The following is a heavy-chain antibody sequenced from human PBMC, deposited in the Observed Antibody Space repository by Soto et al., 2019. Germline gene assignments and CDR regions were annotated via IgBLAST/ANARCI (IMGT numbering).Heavy chain of an antibody. Sequence: ASVKVSCETSGYTFTSYFIHWVRQAPGQGLEWVGWINSVNDHTIYSEKFQGRVTITSDTSATTAYMELSSLTSEDTAIYYCARNILGGTTDYWGQGTTVTVSS. CDR3: ARNILGGTTDY. J-gene: IGHJ4*03. CDR1: GYTFTSYF. CDR2: INSVNDHT. V-gene: IGHV1-3*01. D-gene: IGHD1-7*01.